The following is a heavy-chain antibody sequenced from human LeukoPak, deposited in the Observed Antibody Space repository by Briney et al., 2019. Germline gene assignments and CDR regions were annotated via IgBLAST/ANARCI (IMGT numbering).Heavy chain of an antibody. CDR3: ARDSKVVVAANLFDY. CDR1: GYTFTSYY. Sequence: ASVKVSCKASGYTFTSYYMHWVRQAPGQGLEWMGIINPSGGSTSYAQKFQGRVTMTRDTSTSTVYMELSSPRSEDTAVYYCARDSKVVVAANLFDYWGQGTLVTVSS. CDR2: INPSGGST. D-gene: IGHD2-15*01. V-gene: IGHV1-46*01. J-gene: IGHJ4*02.